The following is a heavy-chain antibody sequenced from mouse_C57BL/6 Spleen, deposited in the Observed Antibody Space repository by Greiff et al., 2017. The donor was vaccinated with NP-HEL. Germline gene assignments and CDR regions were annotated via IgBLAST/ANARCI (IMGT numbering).Heavy chain of an antibody. CDR1: GYTFTSYW. V-gene: IGHV1-5*01. CDR3: TRDYIYAMDY. J-gene: IGHJ4*01. Sequence: VHVKQSGTVLARPGASVKMSCKTSGYTFTSYWMHWVKQRPGQGLEWIGAIYPGNSDTSYNQKFKGKAKLTAVTSASTASLERSSLTNEDCAVYYCTRDYIYAMDYWGQGTSGTVSS. CDR2: IYPGNSDT. D-gene: IGHD2-12*01.